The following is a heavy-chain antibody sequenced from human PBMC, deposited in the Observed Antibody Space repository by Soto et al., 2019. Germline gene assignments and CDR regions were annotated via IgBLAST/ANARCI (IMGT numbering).Heavy chain of an antibody. CDR2: ISWNSGSI. V-gene: IGHV3-9*01. J-gene: IGHJ6*02. D-gene: IGHD3-22*01. CDR3: AKSTPLAYYYDSSGYRDGMDV. CDR1: GFTFDDYA. Sequence: PGGSLRLSCAASGFTFDDYAMHWVRQAPGKGLEWVSGISWNSGSIGYADSVKGRFTISRDNAKNSLYLQMNSLRAEDTALYYCAKSTPLAYYYDSSGYRDGMDVWGQGTTVTAP.